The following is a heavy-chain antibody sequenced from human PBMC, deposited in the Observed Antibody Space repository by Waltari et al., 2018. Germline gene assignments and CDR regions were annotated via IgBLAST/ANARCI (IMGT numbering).Heavy chain of an antibody. V-gene: IGHV6-1*01. D-gene: IGHD6-25*01. CDR1: GDSVPSNRAA. Sequence: QVQLQQWGAGLLTPSETLSLTCAISGDSVPSNRAAWNWIRQSPSRGLEWLGRTYYRSKWYNDYAVSVKSRITINPDTSKNQFSLQLNSVTPEDTAVYYCAREAVAAGYYYGMDVWGQGTTVTVSS. J-gene: IGHJ6*02. CDR2: TYYRSKWYN. CDR3: AREAVAAGYYYGMDV.